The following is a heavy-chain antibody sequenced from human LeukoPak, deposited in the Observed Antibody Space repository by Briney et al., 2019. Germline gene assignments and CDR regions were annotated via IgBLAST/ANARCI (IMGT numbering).Heavy chain of an antibody. CDR2: IYHSGST. J-gene: IGHJ4*02. CDR1: GGSISSYY. D-gene: IGHD3-10*01. V-gene: IGHV4-59*12. CDR3: ARRNYGSGSPYNY. Sequence: PSETLSLACTVSGGSISSYYWSWIRPPPGKGLEWIGYIYHSGSTNYNPSLKSRVTMSVDTSKNQFSLKLSSVTAADTAVYYCARRNYGSGSPYNYWGQRTLVTVSS.